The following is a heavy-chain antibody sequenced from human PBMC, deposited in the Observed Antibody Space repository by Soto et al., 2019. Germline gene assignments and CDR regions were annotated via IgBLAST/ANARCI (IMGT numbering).Heavy chain of an antibody. CDR1: GFTFSSYS. CDR2: ISGGSGYI. J-gene: IGHJ4*02. Sequence: VQLVESGGGLVNPGGSLRLSCAASGFTFSSYSRKWVRQAPGRGLEWVSSISGGSGYIYYADSLKGRLTISRDNTKNSLYLQMNSLRAEDTAVYYCARGRIQLWYYDYWGQGTLVTVSS. CDR3: ARGRIQLWYYDY. V-gene: IGHV3-21*01. D-gene: IGHD5-18*01.